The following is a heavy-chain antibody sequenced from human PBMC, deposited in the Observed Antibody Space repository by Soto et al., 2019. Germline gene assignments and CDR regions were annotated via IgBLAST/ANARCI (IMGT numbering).Heavy chain of an antibody. V-gene: IGHV3-30-3*01. D-gene: IGHD6-13*01. J-gene: IGHJ4*02. CDR1: GFPFSTHA. CDR3: ARDRPYSSSWYPEY. Sequence: QVHLVESGGGVVRPGGSLRLSCAASGFPFSTHAMHWVRQAPGKGLEWVALISYDGTTKYYADSVKGRFTISRDNSKNTLYLQMNSLRGEDMAIYYCARDRPYSSSWYPEYWGQGTLVTVSS. CDR2: ISYDGTTK.